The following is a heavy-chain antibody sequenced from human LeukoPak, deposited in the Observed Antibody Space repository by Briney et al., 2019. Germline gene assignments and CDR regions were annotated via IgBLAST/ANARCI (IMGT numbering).Heavy chain of an antibody. CDR3: ARQPVGPGVGAFDI. CDR2: INHSGST. Sequence: SETLSLTCAVYGGSFSGYYWSWIRQPPEKGLEWIGEINHSGSTNYNPSLKSRVTISVDTSKNQLSLKLSSVTAADTAVYYCARQPVGPGVGAFDIWGQGTMVTVSS. D-gene: IGHD1-26*01. J-gene: IGHJ3*02. CDR1: GGSFSGYY. V-gene: IGHV4-34*01.